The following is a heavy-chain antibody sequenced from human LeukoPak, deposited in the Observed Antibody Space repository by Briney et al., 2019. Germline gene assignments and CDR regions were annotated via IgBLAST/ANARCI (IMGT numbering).Heavy chain of an antibody. CDR2: ISAYSGNT. CDR3: ARDRRRVLRYFDWVSDYYYYMDV. D-gene: IGHD3-9*01. J-gene: IGHJ6*03. V-gene: IGHV1-18*01. Sequence: ASVKVSCKASGYIFTSYGISWVRQAPGQGLEWMEWISAYSGNTKYAQKLQGRVTLTTDTSTSTAYMELRSLRSDDTAVYYCARDRRRVLRYFDWVSDYYYYMDVWGKGTTVTVSS. CDR1: GYIFTSYG.